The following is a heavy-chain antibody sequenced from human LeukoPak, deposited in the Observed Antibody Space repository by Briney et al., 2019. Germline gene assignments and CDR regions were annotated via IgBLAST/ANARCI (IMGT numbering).Heavy chain of an antibody. Sequence: PGGPLRLSCAASGFTFSIYAMYWVRQAPGKGLEWVAGISDSGGATYHADSVKGRFTISRDNSKNTLYLQMNSLRAEDTAVYYCARDRAAADLDYWGQGTLVTVSS. V-gene: IGHV3-23*01. CDR1: GFTFSIYA. CDR3: ARDRAAADLDY. D-gene: IGHD6-13*01. J-gene: IGHJ4*02. CDR2: ISDSGGAT.